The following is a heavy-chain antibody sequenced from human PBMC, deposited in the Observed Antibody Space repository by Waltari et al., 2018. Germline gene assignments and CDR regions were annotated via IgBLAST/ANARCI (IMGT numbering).Heavy chain of an antibody. D-gene: IGHD1-26*01. V-gene: IGHV1-69*12. J-gene: IGHJ3*02. CDR3: AKGATRRGAFDI. CDR1: GGPFSSYA. Sequence: QVQLVQSGAEVKKPGSSVKVSCKASGGPFSSYAFRWVRQAPGQGLEWMGGIIPIFGTANYAQKFQGRVTITADESTSTAYMELSSLRSEDTAVYYCAKGATRRGAFDIWGQGTMVTVSS. CDR2: IIPIFGTA.